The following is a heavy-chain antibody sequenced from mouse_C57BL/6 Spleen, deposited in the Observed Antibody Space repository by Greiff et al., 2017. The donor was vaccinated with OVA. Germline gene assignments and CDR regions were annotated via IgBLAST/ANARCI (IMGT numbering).Heavy chain of an antibody. CDR1: GFSLTSYG. CDR2: IWSDGST. D-gene: IGHD4-1*01. Sequence: QVQLKESGPGLVAPSQSLSITCTVSGFSLTSYGVHWVRQPPGKGLEWLVVIWSDGSTTYNSALKSRLSISKDNSKSQVFLKMNSLQTDDTAMYYCARHGDWADYYAMDYWGQGTSVTVSS. CDR3: ARHGDWADYYAMDY. V-gene: IGHV2-6-1*01. J-gene: IGHJ4*01.